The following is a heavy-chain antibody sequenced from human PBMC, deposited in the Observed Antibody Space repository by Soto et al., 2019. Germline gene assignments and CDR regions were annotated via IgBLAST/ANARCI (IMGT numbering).Heavy chain of an antibody. CDR1: GFTFSSYA. CDR3: ASPLVGGISSCYIFDY. Sequence: QVQLVESGGGVVQPGRSMRLSCAASGFTFSSYAMHWVRQATGKGLEWVAVISYDGSNKYYADSVKGRFTISRDNPNNSLYQQLNSLRAEDTAVYYCASPLVGGISSCYIFDYWGQLTLGTVSS. J-gene: IGHJ4*02. CDR2: ISYDGSNK. V-gene: IGHV3-30-3*01. D-gene: IGHD6-13*01.